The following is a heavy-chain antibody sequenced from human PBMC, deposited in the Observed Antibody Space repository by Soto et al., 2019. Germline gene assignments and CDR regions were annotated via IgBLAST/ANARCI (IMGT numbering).Heavy chain of an antibody. D-gene: IGHD3-3*01. J-gene: IGHJ3*02. CDR2: ISAYNGNT. V-gene: IGHV1-18*01. CDR3: ARDLSRSGYYTSSFDI. CDR1: GYTFTSYA. Sequence: QVQLVQSGAEVKKPGASVKVSCKASGYTFTSYAISWVRQAPGQGLEWMGWISAYNGNTNYAQKLQGRVTMTTDTSTNTAYMELRSLRSDDTAVYYCARDLSRSGYYTSSFDIWGQGTMVTVSS.